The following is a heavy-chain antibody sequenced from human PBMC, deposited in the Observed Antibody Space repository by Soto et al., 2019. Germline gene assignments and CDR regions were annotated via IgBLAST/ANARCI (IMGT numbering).Heavy chain of an antibody. CDR1: GSAMEGHY. CDR2: VHSSGSSTHKPST. Sequence: QVQMQESGPGRVNPSETLSLTCSVSGSAMEGHYWTWVRQSPGEGLEWVGYVHSSGSSTHKPSTNYNPSLKSRASMSKEMAEKHFSPDLRFVPAADTAIYYCTRGDGDAEWFVQFNLWGLGTLVNVS. D-gene: IGHD3-3*01. V-gene: IGHV4-59*11. CDR3: TRGDGDAEWFVQFNL. J-gene: IGHJ5*02.